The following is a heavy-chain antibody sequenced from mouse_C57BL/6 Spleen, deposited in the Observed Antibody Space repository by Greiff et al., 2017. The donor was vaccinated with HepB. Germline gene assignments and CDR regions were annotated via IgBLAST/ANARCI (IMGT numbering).Heavy chain of an antibody. D-gene: IGHD3-3*01. V-gene: IGHV1-80*01. CDR1: GYAFSSYW. CDR3: ARANPGTGFAY. Sequence: VQLQESGAELVKPGASVKISCKASGYAFSSYWMNWVKQRPGKGLEWIGQIYPGDGDTNYNGKFKGKATLTADKSSSTAYMQLSSLTSEDSAVYFCARANPGTGFAYWGQGTLVTVSA. J-gene: IGHJ3*01. CDR2: IYPGDGDT.